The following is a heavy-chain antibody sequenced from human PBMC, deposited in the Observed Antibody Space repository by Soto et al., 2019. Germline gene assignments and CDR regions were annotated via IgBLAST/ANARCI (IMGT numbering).Heavy chain of an antibody. Sequence: GGSLRLSCVASGFTFSDYGIHWVRQAPDKGLEWVAVVWFDGSLQYYGDSVKGRFTISRDNSNNTVDLQMNNLRAEDTAVYYCARVDFGGNSYYFDYWGQGTPVTVSS. V-gene: IGHV3-33*01. CDR1: GFTFSDYG. CDR3: ARVDFGGNSYYFDY. J-gene: IGHJ4*02. D-gene: IGHD1-7*01. CDR2: VWFDGSLQ.